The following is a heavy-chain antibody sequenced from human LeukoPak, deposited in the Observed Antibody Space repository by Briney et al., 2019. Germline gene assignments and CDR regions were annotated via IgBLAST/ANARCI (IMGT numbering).Heavy chain of an antibody. CDR2: ISGSGGST. J-gene: IGHJ6*02. CDR3: AKAPGITMVYYYGMDV. D-gene: IGHD3-10*01. Sequence: GGSLRLSCAASGFTFSSYDMSWVRQAPGKGLEWVSAISGSGGSTYYADSVKGRFTISRDNSKNTLYLQMNSLRAEDTAVYYCAKAPGITMVYYYGMDVWGQGTTVTVSS. V-gene: IGHV3-23*01. CDR1: GFTFSSYD.